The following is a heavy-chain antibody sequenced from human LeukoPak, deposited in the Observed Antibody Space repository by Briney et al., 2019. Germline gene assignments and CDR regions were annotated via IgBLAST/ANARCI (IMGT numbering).Heavy chain of an antibody. Sequence: SETLSLTCAVSGGSISSSNWWSWVRQPPGKGLEWIGEIYHSGSTNYNPSLKSRVTIPVDKSKNQFSLKLSSVTAADTAVYYCARFTRFFGALVVPAAFDYWGQGTLVTVSS. CDR2: IYHSGST. J-gene: IGHJ4*02. CDR1: GGSISSSNW. V-gene: IGHV4-4*02. D-gene: IGHD2-2*01. CDR3: ARFTRFFGALVVPAAFDY.